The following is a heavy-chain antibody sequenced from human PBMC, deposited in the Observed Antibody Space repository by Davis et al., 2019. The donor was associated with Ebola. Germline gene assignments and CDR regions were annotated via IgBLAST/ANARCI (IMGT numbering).Heavy chain of an antibody. V-gene: IGHV4-34*09. Sequence: MPSETLSLTCAVYGGSFSGYYWSWIRQPPGKGLEWIGSIYYSGSTYYNPSLKSRVTISVDTSKNQFSLKLSSVTAADTAVYYCASGYDFWSGLYHYGMDVWGQGTTVTVSS. D-gene: IGHD3-3*01. CDR3: ASGYDFWSGLYHYGMDV. CDR2: IYYSGST. CDR1: GGSFSGYY. J-gene: IGHJ6*02.